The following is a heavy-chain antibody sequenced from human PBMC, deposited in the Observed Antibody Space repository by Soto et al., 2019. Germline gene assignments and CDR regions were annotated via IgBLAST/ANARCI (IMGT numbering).Heavy chain of an antibody. D-gene: IGHD2-8*01. J-gene: IGHJ4*02. V-gene: IGHV3-23*01. CDR2: ISGSGGSP. CDR1: GFTFSSYA. Sequence: GGSLRLSCAASGFTFSSYAMSWVRQAPGKGLEWVSAISGSGGSPYYADSVKGRFTISRDNSKNTLYLQMNSLRAEDTAVYYCAKAPTGYCTNGVCWNFDYWGQGTLVTGSS. CDR3: AKAPTGYCTNGVCWNFDY.